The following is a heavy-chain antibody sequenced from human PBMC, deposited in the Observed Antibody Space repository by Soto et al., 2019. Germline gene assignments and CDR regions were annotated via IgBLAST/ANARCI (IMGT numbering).Heavy chain of an antibody. J-gene: IGHJ4*02. D-gene: IGHD6-19*01. CDR3: ARAKKVRGPEYGSGGYNS. V-gene: IGHV4-34*12. Sequence: QVLLQQWGAGLLKPSETLSLTCTVSGGSFSGYYWGWIRLPPGKGLEWMGETIHAGNTTSNPSLNRRAXXXLXXPNTQIFLRLESLTAADTSVYFCARAKKVRGPEYGSGGYNSWGQGTLVTVSS. CDR2: TIHAGNT. CDR1: GGSFSGYY.